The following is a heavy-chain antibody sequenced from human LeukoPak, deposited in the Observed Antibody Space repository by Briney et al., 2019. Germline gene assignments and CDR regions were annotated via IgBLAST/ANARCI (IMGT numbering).Heavy chain of an antibody. J-gene: IGHJ5*02. D-gene: IGHD3-3*01. CDR3: ARENCDFETFDP. CDR2: IYYSGST. CDR1: GGSISSGDYY. V-gene: IGHV4-30-4*08. Sequence: ASETLSLTCTVSGGSISSGDYYWSWIRQPPGKGLEWIGYIYYSGSTYYNPSLKSRVTISVDTSKNQFSLKLSSVTAADTAVYYCARENCDFETFDPWGQGTLVTVSS.